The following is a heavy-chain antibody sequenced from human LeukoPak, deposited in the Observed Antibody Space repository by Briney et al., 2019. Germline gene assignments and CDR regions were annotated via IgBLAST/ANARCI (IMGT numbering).Heavy chain of an antibody. V-gene: IGHV3-7*03. D-gene: IGHD3-22*01. J-gene: IGHJ1*01. Sequence: PGGSLRLSCAASGFTFSSYWMSWVRQAPGKGLEWVANIKQDGSEKYYVDSVKGRFTISRDNAKNSLYLQMNSLRAEDTALYYCAKVRYDNDALGFLDWGQGTLVTVSS. CDR3: AKVRYDNDALGFLD. CDR1: GFTFSSYW. CDR2: IKQDGSEK.